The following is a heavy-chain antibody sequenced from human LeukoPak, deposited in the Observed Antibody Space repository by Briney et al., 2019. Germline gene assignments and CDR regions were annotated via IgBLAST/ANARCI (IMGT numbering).Heavy chain of an antibody. CDR2: ISRDSDIT. J-gene: IGHJ3*02. CDR3: AKILRRLWFGELLTGYNAFDI. D-gene: IGHD3-10*01. V-gene: IGHV3-23*01. Sequence: GGSLRLSCAASGFIFGRDSMNWVRQAPGRGLEWISYISRDSDITYYADSVKGRFTISRDNSKNTLYLQMNSLRAEDTAVYYCAKILRRLWFGELLTGYNAFDIWGQGTMVTVSS. CDR1: GFIFGRDS.